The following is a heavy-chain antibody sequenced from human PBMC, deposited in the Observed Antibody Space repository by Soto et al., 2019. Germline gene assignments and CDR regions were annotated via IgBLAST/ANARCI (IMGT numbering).Heavy chain of an antibody. CDR3: ATHAVHSSGFTDY. Sequence: QLQLQESGPGLVKPSETLSLTCTVSGGSISSSSYYWGWIRQPPGKGLEWIGSIYYSGSTYYNPSLKTRVTISVHTSKNQFSLKLSSVPAADTAVYYCATHAVHSSGFTDYWGQGTLVTVSS. CDR1: GGSISSSSYY. CDR2: IYYSGST. J-gene: IGHJ4*02. V-gene: IGHV4-39*01. D-gene: IGHD6-19*01.